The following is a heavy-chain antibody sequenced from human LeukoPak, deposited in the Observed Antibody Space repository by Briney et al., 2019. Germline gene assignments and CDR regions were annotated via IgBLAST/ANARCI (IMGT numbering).Heavy chain of an antibody. V-gene: IGHV3-30*02. CDR3: AKDQYSSSWYLSQDWFDP. D-gene: IGHD6-13*01. CDR2: IRYDGSNK. Sequence: GGSLRLSCAASGFTFSSYSMNWVRQAPGKGLEWVAFIRYDGSNKYYADSVKGRFTISRDNSKSTLYLQMNSLRAEDTAVYYCAKDQYSSSWYLSQDWFDPWGQGTLVTVSS. CDR1: GFTFSSYS. J-gene: IGHJ5*02.